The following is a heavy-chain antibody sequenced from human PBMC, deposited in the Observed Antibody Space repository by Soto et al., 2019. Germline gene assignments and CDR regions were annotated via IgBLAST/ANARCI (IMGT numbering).Heavy chain of an antibody. D-gene: IGHD4-17*01. CDR1: GGSFSGYY. CDR3: ARGRDGGAAN. J-gene: IGHJ4*02. CDR2: INPSGST. Sequence: QVQLQQWGAGLLKPSETLSLTCAVYGGSFSGYYWSWIRQPPGKGLEWIGEINPSGSTNYTPSLKRRVTMSGDTPKNQFSLKLTSVTAADTAVYYCARGRDGGAANWGQGTRVTVSS. V-gene: IGHV4-34*01.